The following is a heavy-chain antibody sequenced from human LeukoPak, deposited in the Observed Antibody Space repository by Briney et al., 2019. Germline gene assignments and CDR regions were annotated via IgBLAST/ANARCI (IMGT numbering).Heavy chain of an antibody. V-gene: IGHV3-64*02. J-gene: IGHJ4*02. D-gene: IGHD2-2*01. CDR3: ARVGPAVAFDY. CDR2: ISNSGGST. CDR1: GFTFSSYA. Sequence: PGGSLRLSCAASGFTFSSYAMHWVRQAPGKGPEYVSAISNSGGSTNYADSVKGRFTISRDNSKNTLYLQMGSLRAEDMAVYYCARVGPAVAFDYWGQGALVTVSS.